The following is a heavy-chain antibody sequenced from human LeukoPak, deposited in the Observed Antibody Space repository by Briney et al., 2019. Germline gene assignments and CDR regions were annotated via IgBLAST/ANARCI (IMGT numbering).Heavy chain of an antibody. V-gene: IGHV4-30-2*01. CDR3: ARGSSYCTNGVCYEPFDY. CDR2: IYHSGST. Sequence: TLSLTCAVSGGSISSGGYSWSWLRQPPGKGLEWIGYIYHSGSTYYNPSLKSRVTISVDRSKNQFSLKLSSVTAADTAVYYCARGSSYCTNGVCYEPFDYWGQGTLVTVSS. CDR1: GGSISSGGYS. J-gene: IGHJ4*02. D-gene: IGHD2-8*01.